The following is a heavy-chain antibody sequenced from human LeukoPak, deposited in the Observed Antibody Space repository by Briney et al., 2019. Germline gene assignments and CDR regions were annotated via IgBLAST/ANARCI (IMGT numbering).Heavy chain of an antibody. CDR1: GGSFCGYY. V-gene: IGHV4-34*01. CDR3: ARGSFRPRLMVVTHGGNAFDI. CDR2: INLSGST. D-gene: IGHD2-15*01. J-gene: IGHJ3*02. Sequence: SETLSLTSAVYGGSFCGYYWSWIPQPPGQGREGRGEINLSGSTNYNTSLKSRVTISVETSKNQFSLKLSPLTAADTAVYYCARGSFRPRLMVVTHGGNAFDIWGQGTMVTVSS.